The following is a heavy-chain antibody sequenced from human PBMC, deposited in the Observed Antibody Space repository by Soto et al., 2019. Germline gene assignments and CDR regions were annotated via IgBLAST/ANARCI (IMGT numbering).Heavy chain of an antibody. CDR2: ISYDGSNK. V-gene: IGHV3-30-3*01. Sequence: QVQLVESGGGVVQPGRSLRLSCAASGCTFSSYAMHWVRQAPGKGLEWVAVISYDGSNKYYADSVKGRFTISRDNSKNTLDLQMNSLRAEDTAVYYCASMGSGSYFDYYGMDVWGQGTTVTVS. J-gene: IGHJ6*02. D-gene: IGHD3-10*01. CDR1: GCTFSSYA. CDR3: ASMGSGSYFDYYGMDV.